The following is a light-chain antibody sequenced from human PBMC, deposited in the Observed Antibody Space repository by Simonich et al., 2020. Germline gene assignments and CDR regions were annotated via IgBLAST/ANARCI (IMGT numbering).Light chain of an antibody. CDR3: QQYYRTPLT. CDR1: QSVLYSSNNKNY. CDR2: WAS. J-gene: IGKJ1*01. V-gene: IGKV4-1*01. Sequence: DIVMTQSPDSLAVSLGERATINCKSSQSVLYSSNNKNYLAWYQQKPGQPPKLLIYWASTRESGVPDRFSGSGSGTDFTLTSSSLQAEDVAVYYCQQYYRTPLTFGQGTKVEIK.